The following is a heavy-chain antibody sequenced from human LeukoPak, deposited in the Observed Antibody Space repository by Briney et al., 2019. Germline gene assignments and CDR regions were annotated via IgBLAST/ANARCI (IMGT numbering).Heavy chain of an antibody. CDR1: GYSFASFW. CDR2: IYPGDSDT. Sequence: GKPLKISSKASGYSFASFWIGWVRQMPTKGLEWMGIIYPGDSDTRYSPSFQGQVTISADKSISTAYLQWSSLKASDSAIYYCARPATGDQGGYWGQGTLVTVSS. CDR3: ARPATGDQGGY. V-gene: IGHV5-51*01. J-gene: IGHJ4*02. D-gene: IGHD2-21*02.